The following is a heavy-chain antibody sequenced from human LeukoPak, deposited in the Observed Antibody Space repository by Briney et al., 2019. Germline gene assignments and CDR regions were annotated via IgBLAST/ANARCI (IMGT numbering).Heavy chain of an antibody. Sequence: PGGSLRLSCAASGFTFSEQSMDWVRQAPGKGLEWVARIRKRGASYSTDYAASVRGTFTISRYESKNSLYLQMNSLKTEDTAVYYCSRGDFKASWGQGTLVTDSP. D-gene: IGHD3-16*01. CDR1: GFTFSEQS. J-gene: IGHJ5*02. CDR2: IRKRGASYST. CDR3: SRGDFKAS. V-gene: IGHV3-72*01.